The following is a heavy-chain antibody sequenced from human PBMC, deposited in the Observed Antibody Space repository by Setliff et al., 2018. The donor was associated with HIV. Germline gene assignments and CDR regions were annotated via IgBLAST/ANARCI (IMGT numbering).Heavy chain of an antibody. CDR2: INPKTGDA. D-gene: IGHD2-2*02. J-gene: IGHJ4*02. V-gene: IGHV1-2*02. CDR1: GYTFTDYY. CDR3: ARDLFGSWYTGSSGLAY. Sequence: ASVKVSCKASGYTFTDYYVHWVRQAPGQGLEWMGWINPKTGDASYIQDFQGRVTMTRDTSISTAFMDLSRLTSHDTAMYYCARDLFGSWYTGSSGLAYWGQGTLVTVSS.